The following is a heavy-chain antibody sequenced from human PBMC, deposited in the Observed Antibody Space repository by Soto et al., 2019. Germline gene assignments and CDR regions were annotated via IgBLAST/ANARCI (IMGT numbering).Heavy chain of an antibody. CDR1: GNTLTNYY. CDR3: ASRDLSYSDFWSGYSLDYGMDV. Sequence: QVQLEQSGAEVRKPGASVKVSCKASGNTLTNYYMQWVRQAPGQGLEWMGIIKPSGDSTGYAQKFQGRVKKTRDTSTSTDYMELRSLTSDDSAVYFCASRDLSYSDFWSGYSLDYGMDVWGQGTTVTVSS. D-gene: IGHD3-3*01. V-gene: IGHV1-46*01. CDR2: IKPSGDST. J-gene: IGHJ6*02.